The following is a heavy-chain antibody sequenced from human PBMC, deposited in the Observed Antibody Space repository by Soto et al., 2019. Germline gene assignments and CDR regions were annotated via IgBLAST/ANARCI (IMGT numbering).Heavy chain of an antibody. CDR3: AKGSASSRPYYFES. D-gene: IGHD6-6*01. V-gene: IGHV3-23*01. J-gene: IGHJ4*02. CDR2: ISGSGAGT. Sequence: GSLRLSLAVSRCTFSNYVIIWGLHTPGKGLEWVSAISGSGAGTYYADSVKGRFTISRDNSKSALHLEMNSLRAEDTAVYYCAKGSASSRPYYFESWGQGSVVTVSS. CDR1: RCTFSNYV.